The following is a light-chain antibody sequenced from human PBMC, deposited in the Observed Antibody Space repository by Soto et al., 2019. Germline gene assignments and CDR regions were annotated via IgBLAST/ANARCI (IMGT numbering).Light chain of an antibody. CDR2: GAS. CDR1: QSVSSNY. CDR3: QQRSNWPPIT. V-gene: IGKV3D-20*02. Sequence: EIVLTQSPGTLSLSPGERATLSCRASQSVSSNYLAWYHQKPGQAPRLLIYGASSRATGIPDRFSGSGSGTDFTLTISRLEPEDFAVYYCQQRSNWPPITFGQGTRLEIK. J-gene: IGKJ5*01.